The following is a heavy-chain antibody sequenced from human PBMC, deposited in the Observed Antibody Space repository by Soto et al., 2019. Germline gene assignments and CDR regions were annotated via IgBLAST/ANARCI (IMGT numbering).Heavy chain of an antibody. V-gene: IGHV3-30*03. CDR2: VSHDGRKT. Sequence: QVQLVESGGGEVQPGTSLRLSCIASGFIFSNNGMHWVRQAPGKGLEWVALVSHDGRKTFYADSVKGRLTIYRDNSKNTVYLHMNNLRPGDTAVYRCARDLRQGASGATVYGMDVWGQGTTVTVSS. CDR3: ARDLRQGASGATVYGMDV. D-gene: IGHD7-27*01. J-gene: IGHJ6*02. CDR1: GFIFSNNG.